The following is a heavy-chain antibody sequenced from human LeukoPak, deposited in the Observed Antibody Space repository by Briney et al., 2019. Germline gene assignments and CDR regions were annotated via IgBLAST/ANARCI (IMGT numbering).Heavy chain of an antibody. V-gene: IGHV1-2*06. J-gene: IGHJ4*02. Sequence: ASVKVSCKASGYTFTGYYMHWVRQAPGQGLEWMGRINPNSGGTNYAQKFQGRVTTTRDTSISTAYMELSRLRSDDTAVYYRARDGPGHYYDSSGYHDYWGQGTLVTVSS. CDR2: INPNSGGT. CDR1: GYTFTGYY. CDR3: ARDGPGHYYDSSGYHDY. D-gene: IGHD3-22*01.